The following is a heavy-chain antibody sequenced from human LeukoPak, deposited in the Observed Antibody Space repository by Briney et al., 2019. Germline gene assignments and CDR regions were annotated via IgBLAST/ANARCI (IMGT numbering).Heavy chain of an antibody. V-gene: IGHV4-34*01. CDR3: ARGGRSGNFWSGYYPVGY. D-gene: IGHD3-3*01. CDR2: INHSGST. Sequence: SETLSLTCAVYGGSFSGYYWSWIRQPPGKGLEWIGEINHSGSTNYNPSLKSRVTISVDTSKNQFSLKLSSVTAADTAVYYCARGGRSGNFWSGYYPVGYWGQGTLVTVSS. J-gene: IGHJ4*02. CDR1: GGSFSGYY.